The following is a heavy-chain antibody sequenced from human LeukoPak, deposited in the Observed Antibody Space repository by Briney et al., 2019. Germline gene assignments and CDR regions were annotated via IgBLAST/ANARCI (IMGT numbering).Heavy chain of an antibody. D-gene: IGHD3-22*01. CDR3: ARVIYYDDDAFDI. CDR1: GGTFSSYA. J-gene: IGHJ3*02. Sequence: SVKVSCKASGGTFSSYAISWVRQAPGQGLEWMGGIIPIFGTANYAQKFQGRVTITADESTSTAYMELSSLRSEDTAVYYCARVIYYDDDAFDIWGQGTMVTVSS. CDR2: IIPIFGTA. V-gene: IGHV1-69*13.